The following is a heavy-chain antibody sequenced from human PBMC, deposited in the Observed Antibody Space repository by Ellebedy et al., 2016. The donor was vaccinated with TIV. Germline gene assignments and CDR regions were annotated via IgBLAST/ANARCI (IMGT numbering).Heavy chain of an antibody. V-gene: IGHV1-8*01. D-gene: IGHD3/OR15-3a*01. Sequence: AASVKVSCKASGYTFTDYDINWVRQATGQGLEYLGWMTPGSGNTGYAQKFEGRVTMTRNTSTSTAYMELSSLRSDDTAVYYCVVGLFHPWGQGTLVSVSS. CDR2: MTPGSGNT. CDR1: GYTFTDYD. CDR3: VVGLFHP. J-gene: IGHJ5*02.